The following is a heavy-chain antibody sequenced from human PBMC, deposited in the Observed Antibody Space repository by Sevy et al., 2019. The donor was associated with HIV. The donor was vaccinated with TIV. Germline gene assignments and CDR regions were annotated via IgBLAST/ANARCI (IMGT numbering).Heavy chain of an antibody. D-gene: IGHD3-10*01. Sequence: GGSLRLSCAASGFTFSSYAMSWVRHAPGKGLEWVSAISGSGGSTYYADSVKGRFTISRDNSKNTLYLQMNSLRAEDTAVYYCAKGRVQGVITFDYWGQGTLVTVSS. V-gene: IGHV3-23*01. CDR2: ISGSGGST. J-gene: IGHJ4*02. CDR3: AKGRVQGVITFDY. CDR1: GFTFSSYA.